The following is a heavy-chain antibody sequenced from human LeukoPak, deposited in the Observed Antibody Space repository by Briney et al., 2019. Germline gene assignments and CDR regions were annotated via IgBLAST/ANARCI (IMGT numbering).Heavy chain of an antibody. CDR1: GGSISSYY. CDR3: ASMEESSGYFDY. CDR2: IYYSGST. D-gene: IGHD3-16*01. V-gene: IGHV4-59*01. J-gene: IGHJ4*02. Sequence: SETLSLTCTVSGGSISSYYWSWIRQPPGKGLEWTGYIYYSGSTNYNPSLKSRVTISVDTSKNQFSLKLSSVTAADTAVYYCASMEESSGYFDYWGQGTLVTVSS.